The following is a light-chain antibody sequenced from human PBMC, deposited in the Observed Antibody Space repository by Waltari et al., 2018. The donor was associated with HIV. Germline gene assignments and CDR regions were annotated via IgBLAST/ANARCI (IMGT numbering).Light chain of an antibody. J-gene: IGKJ2*01. CDR3: HQYYGALYT. CDR2: LAS. V-gene: IGKV4-1*01. CDR1: QSLLNTSNNKNY. Sequence: DIVMTQSPDSLTVSLGDRATINCTSSQSLLNTSNNKNYLAWFQQKPVQPPNLLIYLASTRESGVPDRFSGSGSGTNFTLTSNRLQAEDVAVYYCHQYYGALYTFGRGTKLEI.